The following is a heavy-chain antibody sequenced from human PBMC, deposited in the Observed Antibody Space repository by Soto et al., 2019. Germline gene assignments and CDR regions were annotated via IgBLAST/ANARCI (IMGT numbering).Heavy chain of an antibody. J-gene: IGHJ1*01. Sequence: EVQLVESGGGLVQPGGSLRLSCAASGFTFRTSGMYWVRQAPGKGLVWVSRINDDGSTTTYADSVKCRFTISKDNTKNTMFMQMDRLKAEDTSVYYWARGNYGPEYWGQGTLVTVSS. D-gene: IGHD3-10*01. CDR2: INDDGSTT. CDR1: GFTFRTSG. V-gene: IGHV3-74*03. CDR3: ARGNYGPEY.